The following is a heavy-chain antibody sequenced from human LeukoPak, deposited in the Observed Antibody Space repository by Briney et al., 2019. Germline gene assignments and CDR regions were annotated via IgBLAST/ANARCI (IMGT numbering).Heavy chain of an antibody. CDR3: ARVGFPYNWFDP. CDR2: IYYSGST. J-gene: IGHJ5*02. CDR1: GGSISSGGYY. Sequence: SETLSLTCTVSGGSISSGGYYWSWIRQHPGKGLEWIGYIYYSGSTYYNPSLKSRVTISVDTSKNQFSLKLSSVTAADTAVYYCARVGFPYNWFDPWGQGTLVTVSS. V-gene: IGHV4-31*03.